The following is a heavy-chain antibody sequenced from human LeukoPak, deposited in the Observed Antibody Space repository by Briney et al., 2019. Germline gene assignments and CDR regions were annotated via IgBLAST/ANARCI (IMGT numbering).Heavy chain of an antibody. J-gene: IGHJ4*02. Sequence: AGGSLRLSCAASGFTFSSYAMSWVRQAPGKGLEWVSAISGSGGSTYYADSVKGRFTISRDNSKNTLYLQMNSLRAEDTAVYYCAKDYWVGKGRFGLEGYFDYWGQGTLVTVSS. CDR2: ISGSGGST. CDR1: GFTFSSYA. CDR3: AKDYWVGKGRFGLEGYFDY. V-gene: IGHV3-23*01. D-gene: IGHD3-10*01.